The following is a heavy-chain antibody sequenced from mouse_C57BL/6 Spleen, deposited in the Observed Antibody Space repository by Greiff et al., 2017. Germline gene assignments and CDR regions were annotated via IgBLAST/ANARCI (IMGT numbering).Heavy chain of an antibody. D-gene: IGHD4-1*01. Sequence: SGAELVRPGASVTLSCKASGYAFTDYDMHWVKQTPVHGLEWIGAIDPEPGGTAYNQKFKGKAILTADNSSSTAYMELRSLTSEDSAVYYCTTKEVTGTKAWFAYWGQGTLVTVSA. J-gene: IGHJ3*01. CDR3: TTKEVTGTKAWFAY. CDR2: IDPEPGGT. V-gene: IGHV1-15*01. CDR1: GYAFTDYD.